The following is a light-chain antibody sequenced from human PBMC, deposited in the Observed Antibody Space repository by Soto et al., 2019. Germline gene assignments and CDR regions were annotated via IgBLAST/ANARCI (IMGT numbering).Light chain of an antibody. J-gene: IGKJ1*01. Sequence: ILMTQSPAIVSLSPGESATLSCRASQNIYYNVAWYQHRPGQAPRLLIYRASTRAPGVPARFSGSGSGTEFTLTISSLQPEDFTVYSCLQYHNLWAFGQGTKVDIK. CDR1: QNIYYN. V-gene: IGKV3-15*01. CDR3: LQYHNLWA. CDR2: RAS.